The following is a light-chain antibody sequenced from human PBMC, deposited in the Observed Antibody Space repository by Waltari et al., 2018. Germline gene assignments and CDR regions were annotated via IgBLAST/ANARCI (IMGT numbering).Light chain of an antibody. Sequence: SGRASRRVGTYLAWYQQRPGRSPRFLIYDAAYRATGIPARFSGSGSETDFTLTIRSLQPEDFAVYYCQQRRNWPLTCGGGTRVQ. CDR2: DAA. CDR3: QQRRNWPLT. V-gene: IGKV3-11*01. CDR1: RRVGTY. J-gene: IGKJ4*02.